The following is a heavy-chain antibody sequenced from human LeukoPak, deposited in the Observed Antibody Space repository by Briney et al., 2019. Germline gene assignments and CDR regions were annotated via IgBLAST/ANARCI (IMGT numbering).Heavy chain of an antibody. J-gene: IGHJ4*02. CDR2: ISGSGGST. Sequence: ETLSLTCAVSGGSISSGGYSWSWVRQAPGKGLEWVSAISGSGGSTYYADSVKGRFTISRDNSKNTLYLQMNSLGAEDTAVYYCAKDRVTMIVGVSYFDYWGQGTLVTVSS. D-gene: IGHD3-22*01. CDR1: GGSISSGGYS. V-gene: IGHV3-23*01. CDR3: AKDRVTMIVGVSYFDY.